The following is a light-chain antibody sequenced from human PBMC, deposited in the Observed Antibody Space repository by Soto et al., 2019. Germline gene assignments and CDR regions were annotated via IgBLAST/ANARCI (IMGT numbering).Light chain of an antibody. J-gene: IGKJ1*01. CDR3: QQYNSWPET. V-gene: IGKV3-15*01. CDR2: DAF. CDR1: QSISSN. Sequence: EILMTPSPATLSVSPGERATLSCRASQSISSNLAWYHHKPGQAPRLLIYDAFTRATGIPARFSGSGSGTEFTLTIGSLQSEDFAVYYCQQYNSWPETFGQGTKVEI.